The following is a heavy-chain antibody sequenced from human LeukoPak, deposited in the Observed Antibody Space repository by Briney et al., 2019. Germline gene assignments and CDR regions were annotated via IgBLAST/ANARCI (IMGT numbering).Heavy chain of an antibody. CDR3: ARVPVPYSSSWYNPEGWFDP. J-gene: IGHJ5*02. CDR2: IYTSGSN. CDR1: GGSISSGSYY. D-gene: IGHD6-13*01. V-gene: IGHV4-61*02. Sequence: SETLSLTCTVSGGSISSGSYYWRWIRQPAGKVLEWIGRIYTSGSNNYNPSLKSRVTISVDTSKNQFSLKLSSVTAADTAVYYCARVPVPYSSSWYNPEGWFDPWGQGTLVTVSS.